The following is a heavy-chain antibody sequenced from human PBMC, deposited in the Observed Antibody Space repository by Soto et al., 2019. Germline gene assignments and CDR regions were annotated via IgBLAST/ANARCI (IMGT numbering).Heavy chain of an antibody. CDR1: GFTFSSYG. J-gene: IGHJ6*02. D-gene: IGHD3-10*01. V-gene: IGHV3-33*01. CDR3: ARDRDYYYGMDV. CDR2: IWYDGSNK. Sequence: GGSLRLSCAASGFTFSSYGMHWVRQAPGKGLEWVAVIWYDGSNKYYADSVKGRFTISRDNSKNTLYLQMNSLRAEDTAVYYCARDRDYYYGMDVWGQGTKVTVSS.